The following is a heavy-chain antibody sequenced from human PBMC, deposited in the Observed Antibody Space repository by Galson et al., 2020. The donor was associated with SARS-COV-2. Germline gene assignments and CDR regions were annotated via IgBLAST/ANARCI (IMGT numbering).Heavy chain of an antibody. CDR3: VGHASRIVGATRLPPLT. J-gene: IGHJ5*02. CDR1: GGSISNINYY. Sequence: SQTLSLTCTVSGGSISNINYYWGWIRQPPGKELEWIGRMYQSGTAYYKTSLKSRLTVSVDKSKNQFSLKLTSVTAADTALYYCVGHASRIVGATRLPPLTWGQGVLVTVSS. CDR2: MYQSGTA. V-gene: IGHV4-39*01. D-gene: IGHD1-26*01.